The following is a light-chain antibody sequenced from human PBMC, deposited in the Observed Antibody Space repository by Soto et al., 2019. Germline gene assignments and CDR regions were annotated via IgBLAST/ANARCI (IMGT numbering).Light chain of an antibody. Sequence: DIHMTQSPSTVSASVIDIVTITFRASQSISSWLAWYQQKPGKAPKLLIYDASSLESGVPSRFTGSSSGTDFTLTISRLETEDFAVYYCQHYGSSLTFGQGTRLE. CDR2: DAS. V-gene: IGKV1-5*01. CDR3: QHYGSSLT. J-gene: IGKJ5*01. CDR1: QSISSW.